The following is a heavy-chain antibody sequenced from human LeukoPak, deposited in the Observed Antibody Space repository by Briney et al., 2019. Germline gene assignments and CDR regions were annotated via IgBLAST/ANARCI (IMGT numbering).Heavy chain of an antibody. CDR1: EFTFSSYS. CDR3: ARGMDYDILAGPPDY. D-gene: IGHD3-9*01. V-gene: IGHV3-30*04. Sequence: GESLRLSCAVSEFTFSSYSMRWVRQPPEKGLEWVALILYNGSNKDYADSVKGRFTIPRDNFNNSLYMQMNSLRGEYMAVCYFARGMDYDILAGPPDYWGQGTLVTVSS. J-gene: IGHJ4*02. CDR2: ILYNGSNK.